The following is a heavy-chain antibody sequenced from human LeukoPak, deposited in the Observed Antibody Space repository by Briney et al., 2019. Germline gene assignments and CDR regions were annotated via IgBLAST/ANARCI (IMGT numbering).Heavy chain of an antibody. CDR2: IYHSGST. CDR3: ALWYYYYDSSGYYPAFDY. V-gene: IGHV4-38-2*02. CDR1: GYSISSGYH. D-gene: IGHD3-22*01. Sequence: SETLSLTCTVSGYSISSGYHWGWIRQPPGKGLEWIGSIYHSGSTYYNPSLKSRVTISVDTSKNQFSLKLSSVTAADTAVYYCALWYYYYDSSGYYPAFDYWGQGTLVTVSS. J-gene: IGHJ4*02.